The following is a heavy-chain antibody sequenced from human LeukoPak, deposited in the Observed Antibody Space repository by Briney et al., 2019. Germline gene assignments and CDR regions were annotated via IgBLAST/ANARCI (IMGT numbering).Heavy chain of an antibody. CDR1: GAXISSYY. V-gene: IGHV4-59*01. CDR2: MHYSGST. J-gene: IGHJ4*02. CDR3: ARNSDFSFDY. Sequence: SETLSLTCTVSGAXISSYYCSWIRQPPGKGLEWIGDMHYSGSTNYNPSLKSRVTISVDTSKNQFSLKLSSVTAADTAVYYCARNSDFSFDYWGQGTLVTVSS. D-gene: IGHD3-3*01.